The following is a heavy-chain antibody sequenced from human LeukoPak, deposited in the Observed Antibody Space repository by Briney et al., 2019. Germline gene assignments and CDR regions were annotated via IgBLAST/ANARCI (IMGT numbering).Heavy chain of an antibody. CDR1: GGSVSSSY. CDR3: ATIGAKYSSSDAFDI. D-gene: IGHD4/OR15-4a*01. J-gene: IGHJ3*02. CDR2: AFYTGST. Sequence: SETLSLTCTVSGGSVSSSYWTWIRQTPGKGLEWIGFAFYTGSTHYNHSLKSRVTTSVDTSKNQFSLRLNSVTAADSAVYYCATIGAKYSSSDAFDIWGHGTMVTVSS. V-gene: IGHV4-59*02.